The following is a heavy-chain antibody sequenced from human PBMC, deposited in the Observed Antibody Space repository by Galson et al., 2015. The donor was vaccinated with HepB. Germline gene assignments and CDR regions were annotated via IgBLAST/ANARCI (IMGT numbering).Heavy chain of an antibody. CDR1: GYTFTSYA. Sequence: SVKVSCKASGYTFTSYAMHWVRQAPGQRLEWMGWINAGNGNTKYSQKFQGRVTITRDTSASTAYMELSSLRSEDTAVYYCATSGWGGLSLGYWGQGTLVTVSS. D-gene: IGHD3-16*02. CDR2: INAGNGNT. CDR3: ATSGWGGLSLGY. V-gene: IGHV1-3*01. J-gene: IGHJ4*02.